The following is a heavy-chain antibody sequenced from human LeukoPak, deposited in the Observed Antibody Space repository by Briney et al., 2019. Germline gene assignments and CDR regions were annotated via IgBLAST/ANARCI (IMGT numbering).Heavy chain of an antibody. J-gene: IGHJ3*01. Sequence: GESLKISCKGSGYRFNAYWIAWVRQMPGKGLEWMGIIYPDDSDTRYSPSFQGQVTISADKSVRTAYLQWSSLKASDTAMYYCARPNIASYYDSRGYDAFDVWGQGTMVTVSS. CDR3: ARPNIASYYDSRGYDAFDV. V-gene: IGHV5-51*01. CDR1: GYRFNAYW. CDR2: IYPDDSDT. D-gene: IGHD3-22*01.